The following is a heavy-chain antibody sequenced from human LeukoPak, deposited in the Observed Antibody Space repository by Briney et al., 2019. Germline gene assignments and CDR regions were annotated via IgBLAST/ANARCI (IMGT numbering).Heavy chain of an antibody. V-gene: IGHV4-4*07. J-gene: IGHJ4*02. Sequence: PSETLSLTCTVSGGSISNYYWSWIRQPAGKGLEWIGRIYTSGSTNYNPSLKSRVTMSVDTSKNQFSLKLSSVTAADTAVYYCAREGSDCSSTSCPRWVDYWGQGTLVTVSS. D-gene: IGHD2-2*01. CDR3: AREGSDCSSTSCPRWVDY. CDR2: IYTSGST. CDR1: GGSISNYY.